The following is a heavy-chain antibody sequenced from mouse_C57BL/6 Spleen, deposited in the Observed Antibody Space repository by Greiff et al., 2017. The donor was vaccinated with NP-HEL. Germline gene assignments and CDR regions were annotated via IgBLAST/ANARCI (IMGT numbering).Heavy chain of an antibody. Sequence: EVKLQESGGGLVKPGGSLKLSCAASGFTFSDYGMHWVRQAPEKGLEWVAYISSGSSTIYYADTVKGRFTISRDNAKNTLFLQMTSLRSEDTAMYYCARRDYGSSYGYFDVWGTGTTVTVSS. CDR3: ARRDYGSSYGYFDV. CDR2: ISSGSSTI. J-gene: IGHJ1*03. V-gene: IGHV5-17*01. D-gene: IGHD1-1*01. CDR1: GFTFSDYG.